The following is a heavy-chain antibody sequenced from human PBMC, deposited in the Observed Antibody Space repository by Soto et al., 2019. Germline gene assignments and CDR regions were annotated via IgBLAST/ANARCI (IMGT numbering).Heavy chain of an antibody. D-gene: IGHD6-13*01. V-gene: IGHV1-18*01. Sequence: QVQLVQSGAEVKKPGASVKVSCKASGYTFTSYAISWVRQAPGQGLEWMGWISAYNGNTKYVQNFQGRVTMTTDTSPTPAYMELRSLRSDDTAVYYCARDAAAGLNDYWGQGTLVTVSS. CDR2: ISAYNGNT. CDR1: GYTFTSYA. J-gene: IGHJ4*02. CDR3: ARDAAAGLNDY.